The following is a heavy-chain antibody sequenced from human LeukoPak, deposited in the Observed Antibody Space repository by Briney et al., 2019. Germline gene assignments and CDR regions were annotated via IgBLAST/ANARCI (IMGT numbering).Heavy chain of an antibody. CDR3: ARDKREGTYCGGDCYSGLDP. CDR1: GYTFTGYY. Sequence: ASVKVYWKASGYTFTGYYMHWVRQAPGQGLEWMAWINPNSGGTNYAEKFQGRVTMTMDTSISTAYMELSRLRSDDTAVYYCARDKREGTYCGGDCYSGLDPWGHGTLVTVYS. D-gene: IGHD2-21*02. CDR2: INPNSGGT. J-gene: IGHJ5*02. V-gene: IGHV1-2*02.